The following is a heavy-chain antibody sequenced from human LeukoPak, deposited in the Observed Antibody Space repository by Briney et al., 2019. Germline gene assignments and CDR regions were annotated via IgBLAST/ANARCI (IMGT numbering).Heavy chain of an antibody. CDR3: ARGGDYYMDV. CDR1: GGSISSSSYY. Sequence: SETLSLTCTVSGGSISSSSYYWGWIRQPPGKGLEWIGSIYYSGSTYYNPSLKSRVTISVDTSKNQFSLELSSVTAADTAVYYCARGGDYYMDVWGKGTTVTVSS. D-gene: IGHD3-16*01. CDR2: IYYSGST. J-gene: IGHJ6*03. V-gene: IGHV4-39*01.